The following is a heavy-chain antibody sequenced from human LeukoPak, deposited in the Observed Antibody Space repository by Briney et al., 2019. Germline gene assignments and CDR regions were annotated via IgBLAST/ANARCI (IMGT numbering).Heavy chain of an antibody. D-gene: IGHD6-19*01. CDR3: ARGSRNIAVAGTLYY. CDR1: GFTFSSYW. J-gene: IGHJ4*02. V-gene: IGHV3-7*03. CDR2: IKQDGSEK. Sequence: GGSLRLSCAASGFTFSSYWMSWVRQAPGKGLEWVANIKQDGSEKYYVDSVKGRFTISRDNAKNSLYLQMSSLRAEDTAVYYCARGSRNIAVAGTLYYWGQGTLVTVSS.